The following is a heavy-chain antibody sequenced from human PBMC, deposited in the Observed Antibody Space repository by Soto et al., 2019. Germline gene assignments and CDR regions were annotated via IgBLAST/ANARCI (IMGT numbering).Heavy chain of an antibody. Sequence: QITLKESGPTLVKPTQTLTLTCTFSGFSLSTRGVGVGCIRQPPGKALEWLAIIYWDDDKRYSPSLKSRLTITKDTSKNQVVLTRTNMDPVDTATYYSAHKGGGDRILDYWGQGTLVTVSS. V-gene: IGHV2-5*02. CDR1: GFSLSTRGVG. D-gene: IGHD3-16*01. CDR2: IYWDDDK. CDR3: AHKGGGDRILDY. J-gene: IGHJ4*02.